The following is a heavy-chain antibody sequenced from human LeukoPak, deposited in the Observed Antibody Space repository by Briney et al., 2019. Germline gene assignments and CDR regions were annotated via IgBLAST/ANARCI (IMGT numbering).Heavy chain of an antibody. D-gene: IGHD3-22*01. V-gene: IGHV4-59*01. CDR2: IYYSGST. CDR3: ARAKYYYDSSGYYYSYYFDY. CDR1: GGSISSYY. Sequence: SETLSLTCTVSGGSISSYYWSWIRQPPGKGLEWIGYIYYSGSTNYNPSLKSRVAISVDTSKNQFSLKLSSVTAADTAMYYCARAKYYYDSSGYYYSYYFDYWGQGTLVTVSS. J-gene: IGHJ4*02.